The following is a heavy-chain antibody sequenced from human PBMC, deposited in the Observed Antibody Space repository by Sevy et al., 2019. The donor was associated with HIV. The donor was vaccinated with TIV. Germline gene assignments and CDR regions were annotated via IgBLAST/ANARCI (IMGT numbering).Heavy chain of an antibody. CDR1: GYTFTGYY. J-gene: IGHJ5*02. D-gene: IGHD2-15*01. CDR2: INPNSGGT. V-gene: IGHV1-2*02. CDR3: ARERVYCSGGSCKPGGWFDP. Sequence: GSVKVSCKASGYTFTGYYMHWVRQAPGQGLEWMGWINPNSGGTNYAQKFQGRVTMTRDTSISTAYMELSRLRSDDTAVNYCARERVYCSGGSCKPGGWFDPWGQGTLVTVSS.